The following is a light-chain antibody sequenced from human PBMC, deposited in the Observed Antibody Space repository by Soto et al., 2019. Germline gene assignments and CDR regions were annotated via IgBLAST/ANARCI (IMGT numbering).Light chain of an antibody. CDR1: QSVSGY. J-gene: IGKJ4*01. CDR2: DAS. V-gene: IGKV3-11*01. Sequence: EIVLTQSPATLSLSPGNRATLSCRASQSVSGYLAWYQQKPVQAPRLLIYDASNRATGIPARFSGSGSGTDFPLTITSLEPEDVAVYYCQQRSNWPSTFGGGTKVEI. CDR3: QQRSNWPST.